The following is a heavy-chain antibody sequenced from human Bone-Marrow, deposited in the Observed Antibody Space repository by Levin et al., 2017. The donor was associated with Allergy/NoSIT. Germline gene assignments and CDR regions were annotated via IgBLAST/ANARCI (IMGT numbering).Heavy chain of an antibody. V-gene: IGHV1-46*01. J-gene: IGHJ2*01. D-gene: IGHD6-13*01. CDR2: FNPRGGST. Sequence: ASVKVSCKASGYTFSSYNMHWVRQAPGQGLEWMGIFNPRGGSTNYAQKFQDRVTVTSETSTSTVYMELSSLKSEDTAIYYCASVAAGPFWYIDLWGRGTLVTVSS. CDR1: GYTFSSYN. CDR3: ASVAAGPFWYIDL.